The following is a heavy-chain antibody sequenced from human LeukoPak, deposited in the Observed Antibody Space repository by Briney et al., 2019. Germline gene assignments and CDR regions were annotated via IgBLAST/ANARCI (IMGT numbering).Heavy chain of an antibody. D-gene: IGHD3-16*01. J-gene: IGHJ5*02. CDR2: IIPMFGTA. CDR1: GGTFSSYV. CDR3: ARDRLSAEGEGLWFDT. V-gene: IGHV1-69*13. Sequence: AAKDSCKASGGTFSSYVVSWVPPAPGQRLGWVGGIIPMFGTANYAQKFQGRVTITADESTSTAYMELSSLRSEDTAVYYCARDRLSAEGEGLWFDTWGQGTLVTVSS.